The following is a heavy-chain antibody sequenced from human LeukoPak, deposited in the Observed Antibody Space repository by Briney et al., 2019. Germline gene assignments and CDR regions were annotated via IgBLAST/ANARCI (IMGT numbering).Heavy chain of an antibody. CDR2: IKQDGSEK. D-gene: IGHD6-13*01. CDR1: GFTFSSYW. J-gene: IGHJ3*02. CDR3: ARDEIPGIAAAGGAVAFDI. V-gene: IGHV3-7*01. Sequence: PGGSLRLSCAASGFTFSSYWMSWVRQVPGKGLEWVANIKQDGSEKYYVDSVKGRFTISRDNAKNSLYLQMNSLRAEDTAVYYCARDEIPGIAAAGGAVAFDIWGQGTMVTVSS.